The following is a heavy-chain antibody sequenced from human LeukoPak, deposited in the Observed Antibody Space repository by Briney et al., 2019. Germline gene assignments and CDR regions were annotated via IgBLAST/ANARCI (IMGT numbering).Heavy chain of an antibody. V-gene: IGHV3-23*01. J-gene: IGHJ3*02. CDR2: ISGSGGST. Sequence: PGGSLRLSCAASGFTFSSYAMSWVRQAPGKGLEWVSAISGSGGSTYYADSVKGRFTISRNNSKNTLYLQMNSLRAEDTAVYYCAKDGRFLEWLSYDAFDIWGQGTMVTVSS. CDR1: GFTFSSYA. CDR3: AKDGRFLEWLSYDAFDI. D-gene: IGHD3-3*01.